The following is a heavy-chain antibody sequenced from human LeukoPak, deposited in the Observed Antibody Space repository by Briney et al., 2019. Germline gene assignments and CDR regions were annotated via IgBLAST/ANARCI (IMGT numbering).Heavy chain of an antibody. CDR3: ARDIKDYYDSSGYYPSPYYFDY. CDR1: GYTFTGYY. V-gene: IGHV1-2*02. J-gene: IGHJ4*02. Sequence: GASVKVSCKASGYTFTGYYMHWVRQAPGQGLEWMGWINPNSGGTNYAQKFQGRVTMTRDTSISTAYMELSRLRSDDTAVYYCARDIKDYYDSSGYYPSPYYFDYWGQGTLVTVSS. CDR2: INPNSGGT. D-gene: IGHD3-22*01.